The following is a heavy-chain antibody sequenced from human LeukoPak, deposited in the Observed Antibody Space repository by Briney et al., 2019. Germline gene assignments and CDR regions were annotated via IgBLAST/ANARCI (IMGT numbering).Heavy chain of an antibody. V-gene: IGHV4-59*08. Sequence: SETLSLTCTVSGGSISSYYWTWIRQPPGKGLEWIGYIYYSGSTNYNPSLKGRVTISVQTSKNQFSLKLSSVTAADTAVYYCARRASTSATDIFDIWGQGTMVTVSS. CDR3: ARRASTSATDIFDI. CDR1: GGSISSYY. CDR2: IYYSGST. D-gene: IGHD2/OR15-2a*01. J-gene: IGHJ3*02.